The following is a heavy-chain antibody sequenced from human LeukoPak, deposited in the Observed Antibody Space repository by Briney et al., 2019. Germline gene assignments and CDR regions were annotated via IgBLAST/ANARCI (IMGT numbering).Heavy chain of an antibody. D-gene: IGHD2/OR15-2a*01. CDR2: IYYSGST. CDR3: ARGFLIGAFDI. CDR1: GGSISSYY. V-gene: IGHV4-59*01. Sequence: PSETLSLTCTVSGGSISSYYWSWIRQPPGKGLEWIGYIYYSGSTNYNPSLKSRVTISVDTSKNQFSLKLSSVTAADTAVYYCARGFLIGAFDIWGQGTMVTVSS. J-gene: IGHJ3*02.